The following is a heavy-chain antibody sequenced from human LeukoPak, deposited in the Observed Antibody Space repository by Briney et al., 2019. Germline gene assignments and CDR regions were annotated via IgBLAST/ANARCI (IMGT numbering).Heavy chain of an antibody. CDR1: GYTFITYG. D-gene: IGHD1-26*01. CDR3: ATVASVSYNYFDS. Sequence: ASVKVSCKASGYTFITYGITWVRQAPGQGLEWMGWITPYNGDTNYAQNLQDRVTMTTDTSTSTAYMELRSLRSADIAVYFCATVASVSYNYFDSWGQGTLVTVSS. V-gene: IGHV1-18*03. J-gene: IGHJ4*02. CDR2: ITPYNGDT.